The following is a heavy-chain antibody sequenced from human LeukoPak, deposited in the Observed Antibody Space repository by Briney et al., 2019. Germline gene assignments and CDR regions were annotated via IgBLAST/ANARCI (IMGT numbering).Heavy chain of an antibody. CDR2: INPNSGGT. D-gene: IGHD2-15*01. J-gene: IGHJ4*02. CDR1: GYTFTGYY. V-gene: IGHV1-2*02. CDR3: ARVDIVVVVADY. Sequence: ASVKVSCKASGYTFTGYYMHWVRRAPGQGLEWMGWINPNSGGTNYAQKFQGRVTMTRDTSISTAYMELSRLRSDDTAVYYCARVDIVVVVADYWGQGTLVTVSS.